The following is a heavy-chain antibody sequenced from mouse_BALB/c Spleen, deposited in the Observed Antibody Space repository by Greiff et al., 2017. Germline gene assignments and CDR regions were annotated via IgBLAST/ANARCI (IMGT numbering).Heavy chain of an antibody. J-gene: IGHJ1*01. CDR1: GFTFSAFY. V-gene: IGHV7-1*02. D-gene: IGHD2-1*01. Sequence: EVQGVESGGGLVQPGGSLRLSCATSGFTFSAFYMEWVRQPPGQRLEWIAASRNKANDYTTEYSASVKGRFIVSRDTSQSILYLQMNALRAEDTAIYYCARDAYGNYEGWYFDVWGAGTTVTVAS. CDR3: ARDAYGNYEGWYFDV. CDR2: SRNKANDYTT.